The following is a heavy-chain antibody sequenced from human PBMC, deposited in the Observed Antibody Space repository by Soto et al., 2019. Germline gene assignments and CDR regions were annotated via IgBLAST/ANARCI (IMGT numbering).Heavy chain of an antibody. CDR3: AKDGADGDHDILDY. V-gene: IGHV3-30*18. D-gene: IGHD3-9*01. CDR1: GFTFSSYG. CDR2: ISYDGSNK. Sequence: QVQLVESGGGVVQPGRSLRLSCAASGFTFSSYGMHWVRQAPGKGLEWVAVISYDGSNKYYADSVKGRFTISRDNSKNTLYLQMNSLRAEDTAVYYCAKDGADGDHDILDYWGQGTLVTVSS. J-gene: IGHJ4*02.